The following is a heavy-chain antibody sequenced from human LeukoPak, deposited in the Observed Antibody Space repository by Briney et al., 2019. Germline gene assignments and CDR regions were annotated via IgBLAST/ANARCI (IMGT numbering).Heavy chain of an antibody. CDR2: IRYDGSNK. CDR1: GFTFSSYG. J-gene: IGHJ6*03. D-gene: IGHD3-9*01. Sequence: GGSLRLSCAASGFTFSSYGMHWVRQAPGKGLEWVAFIRYDGSNKYYADSVKGRFTISRDNSKNTLYLQMNSLRAEDTAVYYCAKVGILTGYQSYYYYYMDDWGKGTTVTISS. CDR3: AKVGILTGYQSYYYYYMDD. V-gene: IGHV3-30*02.